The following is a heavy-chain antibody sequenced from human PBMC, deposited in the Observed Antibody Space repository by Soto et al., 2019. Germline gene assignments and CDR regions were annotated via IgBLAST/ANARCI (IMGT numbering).Heavy chain of an antibody. CDR1: GFTVSNFY. CDR2: IYSEGPT. J-gene: IGHJ4*02. CDR3: ARGKSRDAYNPLGY. V-gene: IGHV3-53*01. Sequence: PGGSLRLSCVVSGFTVSNFYMSRVRQAPGRGLQWVSVIYSEGPTYYADSVKGRFTISRDISKNTLYFQMDNLRAEDTAIYYCARGKSRDAYNPLGYWGPGTLVTAPQ. D-gene: IGHD1-1*01.